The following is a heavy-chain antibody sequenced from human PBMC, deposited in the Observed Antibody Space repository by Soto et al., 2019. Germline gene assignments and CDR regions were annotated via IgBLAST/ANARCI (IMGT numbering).Heavy chain of an antibody. CDR1: GYTFTGYY. J-gene: IGHJ6*02. CDR3: ARGDRIAAAGTQHYYYYGMDV. V-gene: IGHV1-2*04. CDR2: INPNSGGT. Sequence: ASVKVSCKASGYTFTGYYIHWVRQARGQGLEWMGWINPNSGGTNYAQKFQGWVTMTRDTSISTAYMELSRLRSDDTAVYYCARGDRIAAAGTQHYYYYGMDVWGQGTTVTVSS. D-gene: IGHD6-13*01.